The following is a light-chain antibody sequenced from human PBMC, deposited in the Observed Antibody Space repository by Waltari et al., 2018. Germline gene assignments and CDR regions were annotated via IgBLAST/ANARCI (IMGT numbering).Light chain of an antibody. CDR2: KVS. CDR1: QSLLYSDGNTY. J-gene: IGKJ1*01. Sequence: DVVMTQSPLSLPVTLGQPASISCRSSQSLLYSDGNTYLSWFHQRPGQSPRRLMYKVSNRDYGVPDRFSGSGSGTDFTLKISRVEAEDVGVYYCMQGSHRPRTFGQGTKVEIK. CDR3: MQGSHRPRT. V-gene: IGKV2-30*01.